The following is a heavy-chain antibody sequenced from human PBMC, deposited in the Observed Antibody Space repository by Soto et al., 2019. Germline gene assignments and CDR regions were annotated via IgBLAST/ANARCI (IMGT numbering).Heavy chain of an antibody. CDR3: AKKGSTGGSYYRSFDY. J-gene: IGHJ4*02. Sequence: GGSLRLSCAASGSTFSSYAMSWVRQAPGKGLEWVSAISGSGGSTYYADSVKGRFTISRDNSKNTLYLQMNSLRAEDTAVYYCAKKGSTGGSYYRSFDYWGQGTLVTVSS. CDR2: ISGSGGST. CDR1: GSTFSSYA. D-gene: IGHD1-26*01. V-gene: IGHV3-23*01.